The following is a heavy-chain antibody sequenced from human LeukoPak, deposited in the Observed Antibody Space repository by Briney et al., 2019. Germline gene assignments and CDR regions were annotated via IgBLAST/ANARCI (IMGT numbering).Heavy chain of an antibody. J-gene: IGHJ4*02. CDR1: GGTFSSYA. CDR2: IIPIFGTA. CDR3: ARDRGPYYDSSGYHYEFDY. Sequence: SVKVSCKASGGTFSSYAISWVRQAPGQGLEWMGGIIPIFGTANYAQKFQGRVTITADESTSTAYMELSSLRSEDTAVYYCARDRGPYYDSSGYHYEFDYWGQGTLVTVSS. V-gene: IGHV1-69*13. D-gene: IGHD3-22*01.